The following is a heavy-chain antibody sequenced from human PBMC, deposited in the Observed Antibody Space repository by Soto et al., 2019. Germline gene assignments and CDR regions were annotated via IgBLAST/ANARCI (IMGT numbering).Heavy chain of an antibody. D-gene: IGHD6-19*01. CDR3: ATSSSGWPDWFDP. J-gene: IGHJ5*01. V-gene: IGHV4-30-2*06. CDR1: GGSFRDDGYS. CDR2: IFHSGST. Sequence: PSETLSLTCTVSGGSFRDDGYSWNWIRQSPGKGLGWIGCIFHSGSTLYSPSLKSRVSMSLDVSKNQFSLALTSVTAADTAVYYCATSSSGWPDWFDPWSPGSLVTVSS.